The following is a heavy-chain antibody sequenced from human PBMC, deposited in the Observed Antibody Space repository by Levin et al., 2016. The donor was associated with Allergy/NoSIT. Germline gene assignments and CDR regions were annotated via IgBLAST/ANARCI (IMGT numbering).Heavy chain of an antibody. CDR1: GFKFDDYA. CDR3: VRSGSLFRGALITFEYYFDY. J-gene: IGHJ4*02. D-gene: IGHD3-10*01. Sequence: GESLKISCAASGFKFDDYAMGWVRQAPGKGLEWVSTISGSGGTTRFTDSLKGRFTISRDNSKNTLYLEMNNLRAGDTAVYYCVRSGSLFRGALITFEYYFDYWGQGTPVPVSP. CDR2: ISGSGGTT. V-gene: IGHV3-23*01.